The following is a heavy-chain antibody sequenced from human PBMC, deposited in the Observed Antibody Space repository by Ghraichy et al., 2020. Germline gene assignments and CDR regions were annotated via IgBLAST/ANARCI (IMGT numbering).Heavy chain of an antibody. V-gene: IGHV3-33*01. CDR3: ARAPYYDNYYYYGMDV. CDR2: IWYDGSNK. D-gene: IGHD3-22*01. Sequence: GGALRLSCAASGFTFSSYGMHWVRQAPGKRLEWVAVIWYDGSNKYYADSVKGRFTISRDNSKNTLYLQMNSLRAEDTAVYYCARAPYYDNYYYYGMDVWGQGTTVTVSS. CDR1: GFTFSSYG. J-gene: IGHJ6*02.